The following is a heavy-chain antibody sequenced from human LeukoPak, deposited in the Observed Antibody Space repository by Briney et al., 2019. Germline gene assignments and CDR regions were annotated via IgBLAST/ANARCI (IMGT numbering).Heavy chain of an antibody. CDR2: IIPIFGTA. CDR1: GYTFTSYG. Sequence: GASVKVSCKASGYTFTSYGISWVRQAPGQGLEWMGGIIPIFGTANYAQKFQGRVTITADKSTSTAYMELSSLRSEDTAVYYCARAGDIVVVVAATPEYYFDYWGQGTLVTVSS. J-gene: IGHJ4*02. V-gene: IGHV1-69*06. D-gene: IGHD2-15*01. CDR3: ARAGDIVVVVAATPEYYFDY.